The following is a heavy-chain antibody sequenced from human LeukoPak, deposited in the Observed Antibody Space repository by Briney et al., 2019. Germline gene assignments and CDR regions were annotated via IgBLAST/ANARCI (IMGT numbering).Heavy chain of an antibody. J-gene: IGHJ4*02. CDR2: MNPNSGYT. CDR1: GYTFTTYD. D-gene: IGHD6-19*01. CDR3: ARVAGSIDY. V-gene: IGHV1-8*03. Sequence: GASVKVFCKAPGYTFTTYDINWVRQATGQGLEWMGWMNPNSGYTGYAQKFQGRVTITRDTSISTAYMELSSLRSEDTAVYYCARVAGSIDYWGQGTLVTVSS.